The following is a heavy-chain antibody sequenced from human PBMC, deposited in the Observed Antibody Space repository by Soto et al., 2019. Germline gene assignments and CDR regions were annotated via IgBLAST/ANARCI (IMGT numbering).Heavy chain of an antibody. D-gene: IGHD4-17*01. CDR2: ISWNSGNL. CDR1: GFTFDDYA. CDR3: AKGASATVFAFNDY. Sequence: EVQLVESGGGLVQPCRSRRLSCAASGFTFDDYAMHWVRQGPGKGLEWVSSISWNSGNLGYADSVKGRFTISRDNDKNSLYLQMNSLRGEDTALYYCAKGASATVFAFNDYWGQGTLVTVSS. V-gene: IGHV3-9*01. J-gene: IGHJ4*02.